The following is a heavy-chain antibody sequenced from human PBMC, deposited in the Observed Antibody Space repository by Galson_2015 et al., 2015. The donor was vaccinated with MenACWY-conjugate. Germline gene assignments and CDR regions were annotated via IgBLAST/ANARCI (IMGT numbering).Heavy chain of an antibody. CDR3: ARDPYSGSLPSPFDY. Sequence: SLRLSCAASGFTFSSYGMHWVRQAPGKGLEWVAVIWYDGSNKYYADSVKGRFTISRDNSKNTLYLQMNSLRAEDTAVYYCARDPYSGSLPSPFDYWGQGTLVTVSS. CDR2: IWYDGSNK. D-gene: IGHD1-26*01. J-gene: IGHJ4*02. CDR1: GFTFSSYG. V-gene: IGHV3-33*01.